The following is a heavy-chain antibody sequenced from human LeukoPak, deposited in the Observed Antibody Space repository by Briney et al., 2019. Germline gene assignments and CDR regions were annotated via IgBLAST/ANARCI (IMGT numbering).Heavy chain of an antibody. J-gene: IGHJ5*02. D-gene: IGHD6-13*01. CDR2: IYHSGST. CDR3: ANIPSSSWYNWFDP. V-gene: IGHV4-4*02. Sequence: PSGTLSLTCAVSGGSISSSNWWSWVRQPPGKGLEWIGEIYHSGSTNYNPSLKSRVTISVDTSKKQLSLKLSSVTAADTAVYYCANIPSSSWYNWFDPWGQGTLVTVSS. CDR1: GGSISSSNW.